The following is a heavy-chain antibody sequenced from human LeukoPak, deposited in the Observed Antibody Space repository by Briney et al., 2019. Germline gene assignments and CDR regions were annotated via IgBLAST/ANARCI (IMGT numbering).Heavy chain of an antibody. J-gene: IGHJ1*01. CDR3: ARPAVAGTEDLQD. CDR2: ISHDGSTK. D-gene: IGHD6-19*01. CDR1: GFTFSSYG. V-gene: IGHV3-30*19. Sequence: GRSLRLSCAASGFTFSSYGMHWVRQAPGKGLEWVAVISHDGSTKYYSDSVKGRFTISRDNSKNTLYLQMNSLGVDDTAVYYCARPAVAGTEDLQDWGQGTLVTVSP.